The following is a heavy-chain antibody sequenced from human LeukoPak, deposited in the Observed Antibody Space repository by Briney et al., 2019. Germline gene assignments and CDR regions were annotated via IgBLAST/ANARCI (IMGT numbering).Heavy chain of an antibody. D-gene: IGHD2-2*01. CDR1: GGSFSGYY. Sequence: PSATLSLTCAVYGGSFSGYYWSWIRQPPGKGLEWIGEINHSGSTNYNPSLKSRVTISVDTSKNQFSLKLSSVTAADTAVYYCARGGCSSTSCPYSDWFDPWGQGTLVTVSS. J-gene: IGHJ5*02. CDR3: ARGGCSSTSCPYSDWFDP. V-gene: IGHV4-34*01. CDR2: INHSGST.